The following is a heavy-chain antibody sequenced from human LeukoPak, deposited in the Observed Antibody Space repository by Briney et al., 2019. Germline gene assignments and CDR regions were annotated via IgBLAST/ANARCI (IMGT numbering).Heavy chain of an antibody. CDR3: ARRNSMVRGALDP. CDR2: IYPGDSDT. J-gene: IGHJ5*02. D-gene: IGHD3-10*01. V-gene: IGHV5-51*01. Sequence: GESLKISCKSSGYSFINYWLGWVRQRPRKGLEWRGIIYPGDSDTSYRPSFQGQVTISADRSISTAFLQWNSLKPSDSAIYYCARRNSMVRGALDPWGQGTLVTVSS. CDR1: GYSFINYW.